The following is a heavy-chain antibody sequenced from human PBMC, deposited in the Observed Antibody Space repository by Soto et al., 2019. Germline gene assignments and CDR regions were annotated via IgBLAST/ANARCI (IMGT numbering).Heavy chain of an antibody. D-gene: IGHD5-18*01. CDR3: ARDVGLDTADWFDP. CDR2: ISSSSSTI. Sequence: GGSLRLSCAASGFTFSSYSMNWVRQAPGKGLEWVSYISSSSSTIYYADSVKGRFTISRDNAKNSLYLQMDSLRAEDTAVYYCARDVGLDTADWFDPWGQGTLVTVSS. V-gene: IGHV3-48*01. J-gene: IGHJ5*02. CDR1: GFTFSSYS.